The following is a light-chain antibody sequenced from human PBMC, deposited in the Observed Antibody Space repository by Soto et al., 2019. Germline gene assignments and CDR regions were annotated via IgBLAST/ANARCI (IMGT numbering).Light chain of an antibody. J-gene: IGKJ1*01. CDR2: GTS. Sequence: DIQMTQSPSSLSASVGDRVTITCRASQGIGNDLGWYQQKPGQAPKRLIYGTSNLQSEVPSRFSGSGSGTEFTLTITSLQPEDFATYYCLQHNIYPRTFGQGTRVDI. CDR3: LQHNIYPRT. V-gene: IGKV1-17*01. CDR1: QGIGND.